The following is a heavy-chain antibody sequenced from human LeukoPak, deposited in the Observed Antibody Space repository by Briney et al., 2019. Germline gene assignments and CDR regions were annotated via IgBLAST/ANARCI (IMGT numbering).Heavy chain of an antibody. D-gene: IGHD4-17*01. CDR3: ARLGMTTVTHEGDFDY. V-gene: IGHV1-69*02. CDR1: GGTFSSYT. CDR2: IIPILGIA. J-gene: IGHJ4*02. Sequence: SVKVSCKASGGTFSSYTISWVRQAPGQGLEWMGRIIPILGIANYAQKFQGRVTITADKSTSTACMELSSLRSEDTAVYYCARLGMTTVTHEGDFDYWGQGTLVTVSS.